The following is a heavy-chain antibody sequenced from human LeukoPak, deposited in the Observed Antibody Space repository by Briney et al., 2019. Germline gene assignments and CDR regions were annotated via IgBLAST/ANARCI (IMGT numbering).Heavy chain of an antibody. CDR3: ARADAAAAGFDY. V-gene: IGHV3-21*01. D-gene: IGHD6-13*01. J-gene: IGHJ4*02. CDR1: GFTFSSYS. CDR2: ISSSSYI. Sequence: GGSLRLACAASGFTFSSYSMNWVRQAPGKGLEWVSSISSSSYIYYADSVKGRFTISRDNAKNSLYLQMNSLRAEDTAVYYCARADAAAAGFDYWGQGTLVTVSS.